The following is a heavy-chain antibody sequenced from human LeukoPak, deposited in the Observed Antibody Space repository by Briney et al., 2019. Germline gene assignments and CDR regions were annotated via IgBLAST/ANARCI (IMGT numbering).Heavy chain of an antibody. D-gene: IGHD3-16*01. CDR3: ARDRLGVIFDY. CDR1: GFTFSSYA. J-gene: IGHJ4*02. Sequence: GGSLRLSCAASGFTFSSYAMHWVRQAPGKGLEWVAVISYDGSNKYYADSVKGRFTISRDNSKNTLYLQMSSLRAEDTAVYYCARDRLGVIFDYWGQGTLVTVSS. V-gene: IGHV3-30-3*01. CDR2: ISYDGSNK.